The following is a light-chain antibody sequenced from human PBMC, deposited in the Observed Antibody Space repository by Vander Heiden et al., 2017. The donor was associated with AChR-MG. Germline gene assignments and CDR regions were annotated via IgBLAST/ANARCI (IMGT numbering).Light chain of an antibody. V-gene: IGLV2-11*01. CDR3: CSYAGTYTYV. J-gene: IGLJ1*01. CDR2: DVS. CDR1: NSDVGGYKY. Sequence: QSALTQPRSVSGSPGQAVTISCTGTNSDVGGYKYVSWYQQHPGKAPKLMIYDVSKRPSGVPDRFSGSKPGNTASLTISGLQAEDEADYFCCSYAGTYTYVFGTGTKVTV.